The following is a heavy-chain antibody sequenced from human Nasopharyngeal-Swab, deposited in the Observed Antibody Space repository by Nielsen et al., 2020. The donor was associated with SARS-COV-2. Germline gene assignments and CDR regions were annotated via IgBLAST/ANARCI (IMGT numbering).Heavy chain of an antibody. J-gene: IGHJ4*02. CDR2: ISSSGSTI. D-gene: IGHD3-22*01. CDR3: AIDSSGYFDY. Sequence: WIRQPPGNGLEWVSYISSSGSTIYYADSVKGRFTISRDNAKNSLYLQMNSLRAEDTAVYYCAIDSSGYFDYWGQGTLVTVSS. V-gene: IGHV3-48*03.